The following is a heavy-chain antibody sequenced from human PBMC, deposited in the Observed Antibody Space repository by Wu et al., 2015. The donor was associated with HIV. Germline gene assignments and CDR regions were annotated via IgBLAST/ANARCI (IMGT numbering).Heavy chain of an antibody. CDR2: IIPRLGTT. J-gene: IGHJ6*02. D-gene: IGHD4-17*01. Sequence: HVQLVQSGTEVKKPGSSVKVSCKIYGGNDGGTFSSHPISWVRQAPGQGLEWMGGIIPRLGTTNYAQIFQGRVTFTADEFTTTAYMELSSLTSDDTAVYYCARGRVSTVTSGYQYFGLDVWGQGTTVTVSS. V-gene: IGHV1-69*12. CDR3: ARGRVSTVTSGYQYFGLDV. CDR1: GGNDGGTFSSHP.